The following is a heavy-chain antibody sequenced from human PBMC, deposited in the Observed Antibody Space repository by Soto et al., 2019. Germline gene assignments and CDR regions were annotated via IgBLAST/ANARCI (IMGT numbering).Heavy chain of an antibody. D-gene: IGHD5-18*01. Sequence: GASVKVSCKVSGYTLTELSMHWVRQAPGKGLEWMGGFDPEDGETIYAQKFQGRVTMTEDTSTDTAYMELSSLRSEDTAVYYCATDLGYSYGYDYWGQGTLVTVSS. V-gene: IGHV1-24*01. CDR1: GYTLTELS. CDR3: ATDLGYSYGYDY. J-gene: IGHJ4*02. CDR2: FDPEDGET.